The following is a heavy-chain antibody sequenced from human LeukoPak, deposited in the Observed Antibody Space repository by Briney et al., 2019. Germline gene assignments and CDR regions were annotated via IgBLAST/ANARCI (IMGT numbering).Heavy chain of an antibody. J-gene: IGHJ4*02. D-gene: IGHD1-26*01. V-gene: IGHV3-15*01. Sequence: GGSLRLSCAASGFTFSNAWMSWVRQAPGKGLEWVGRIKSETDGGTTDYAAPVKGRFTISRDDSKNTLYLQMNSLKTEDTAVYYCTTGPSVGATTLDYWGQGTLVTVSS. CDR2: IKSETDGGTT. CDR1: GFTFSNAW. CDR3: TTGPSVGATTLDY.